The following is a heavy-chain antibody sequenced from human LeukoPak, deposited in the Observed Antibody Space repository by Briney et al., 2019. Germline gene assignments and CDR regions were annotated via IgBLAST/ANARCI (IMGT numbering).Heavy chain of an antibody. CDR1: GDSITSYY. CDR3: ARDKGFYYDSSGYPTPDAFDI. D-gene: IGHD3-22*01. J-gene: IGHJ3*02. Sequence: PSETLSLTCTVSGDSITSYYWSWVRQAPGKGLEWVSYISSSSSTIYYADSVKGRFTISRDNAKNSLYLQMNSLRAEDTAVYYCARDKGFYYDSSGYPTPDAFDIWGQGTMVTVSS. CDR2: ISSSSSTI. V-gene: IGHV3-48*01.